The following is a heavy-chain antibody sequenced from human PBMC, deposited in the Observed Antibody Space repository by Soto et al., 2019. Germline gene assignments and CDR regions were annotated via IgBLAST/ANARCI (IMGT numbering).Heavy chain of an antibody. CDR2: ISYDGSNK. Sequence: QVQLVESGGGVVQPGRSLRLSCAASGFTFSSYGMHWVRQAPGKGLEWVAVISYDGSNKYYADSVKGRFTISRDNSKNTLYLQMNSLRAEDTAVYYCAKDSSGYYLGYFQHWGQGTLVTVSS. CDR1: GFTFSSYG. V-gene: IGHV3-30*18. CDR3: AKDSSGYYLGYFQH. D-gene: IGHD3-22*01. J-gene: IGHJ1*01.